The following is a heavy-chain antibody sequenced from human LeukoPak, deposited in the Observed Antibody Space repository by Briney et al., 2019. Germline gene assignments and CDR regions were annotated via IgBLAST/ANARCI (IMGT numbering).Heavy chain of an antibody. V-gene: IGHV3-23*01. CDR1: GFTFSSYA. D-gene: IGHD3-10*01. CDR2: ISGSGGNT. J-gene: IGHJ4*02. CDR3: AKDETMVRGGSRPY. Sequence: GGSLRLSCAASGFTFSSYAMSWVRQAPGKGLEWVSGISGSGGNTDYADSVKGRFTISRDISKNTLYLQINSLRAEDTAVYYCAKDETMVRGGSRPYWGQGTLVTVSS.